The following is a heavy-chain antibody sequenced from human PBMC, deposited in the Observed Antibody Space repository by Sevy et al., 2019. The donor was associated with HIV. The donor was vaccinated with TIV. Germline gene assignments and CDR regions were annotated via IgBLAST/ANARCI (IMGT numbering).Heavy chain of an antibody. CDR2: IKSDGSET. CDR1: GFTFSNYG. V-gene: IGHV3-7*04. Sequence: GGSLRLSCAASGFTFSNYGVHWVRQAPRKGLEWVANIKSDGSETSYVDSVKGRFTISRDNARNSLFLQMNSLRVEDTAVYYCARGHYGMDVWGQGATVTVSS. J-gene: IGHJ6*02. CDR3: ARGHYGMDV.